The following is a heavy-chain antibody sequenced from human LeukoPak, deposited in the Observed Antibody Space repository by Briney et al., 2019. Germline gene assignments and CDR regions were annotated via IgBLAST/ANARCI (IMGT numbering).Heavy chain of an antibody. Sequence: SETLSLTCTVSGGXVSSGSYYWSWIRLPPGKGLGWGGYIYDSGSTNYNPSLKSRVTISLDTSKNQFSLKLTSVTAADTAVYYCTRTTVGNFDYWGQGNLVTVSS. V-gene: IGHV4-61*01. CDR3: TRTTVGNFDY. D-gene: IGHD6-13*01. J-gene: IGHJ4*02. CDR2: IYDSGST. CDR1: GGXVSSGSYY.